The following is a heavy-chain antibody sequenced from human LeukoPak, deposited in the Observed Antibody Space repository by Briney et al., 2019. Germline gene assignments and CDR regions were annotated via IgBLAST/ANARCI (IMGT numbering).Heavy chain of an antibody. J-gene: IGHJ4*02. D-gene: IGHD5-18*01. CDR2: IYHSGST. Sequence: SETLSLTCAVSGGSISSGGYSWSWIRQPPGKGLEWIGYIYHSGSTYYNPSLKSRVTISVDRSKNQFSLKLSSVTAADTAVYYCARAGYGTIDYWGQGTLVTVSS. CDR3: ARAGYGTIDY. V-gene: IGHV4-30-2*01. CDR1: GGSISSGGYS.